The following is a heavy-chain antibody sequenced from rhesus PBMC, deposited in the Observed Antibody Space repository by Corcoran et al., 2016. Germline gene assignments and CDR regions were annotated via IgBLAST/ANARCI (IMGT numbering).Heavy chain of an antibody. D-gene: IGHD2-39*01. CDR2: KRNKPKGETA. J-gene: IGHJ4*01. CDR3: VRDSWDY. Sequence: EVRLVESGGGLVQPGGSLRLSCAASGFTFSDSYMSWVRQAPGKGRDGGGVKRNKPKGETAEYAASVKGRFTISREESKNIASLQMNSLKTEDTAVYYCVRDSWDYWGQGVLVTVSS. V-gene: IGHV3-116*02. CDR1: GFTFSDSY.